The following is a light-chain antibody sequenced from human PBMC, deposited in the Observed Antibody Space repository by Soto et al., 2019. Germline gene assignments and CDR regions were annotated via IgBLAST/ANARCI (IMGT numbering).Light chain of an antibody. CDR1: QNVSTY. J-gene: IGKJ3*01. CDR3: QRRTIWLT. Sequence: EIVLTQSPATLSLSPGERATLSCRASQNVSTYLAWYQQKPGQAPRLLIYDASNRATGIPARFSGSGSGTDFTLTIISLEPEDFAVYYCQRRTIWLTFGPGTNVGIK. V-gene: IGKV3-11*01. CDR2: DAS.